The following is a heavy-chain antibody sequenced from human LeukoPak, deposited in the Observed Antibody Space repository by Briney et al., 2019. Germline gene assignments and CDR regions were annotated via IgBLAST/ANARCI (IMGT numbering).Heavy chain of an antibody. Sequence: GGSLRLSCAASGFTFSSYAMSWVRQAPGKGLEWVSAISGSGGSTYYADSVKGRFTISRDNSKNTLYLQMNSLRAEDTAVYYCAKASGYYDFWSGLSPYDYWGQGTLVTVSS. CDR3: AKASGYYDFWSGLSPYDY. D-gene: IGHD3-3*01. CDR1: GFTFSSYA. J-gene: IGHJ4*02. CDR2: ISGSGGST. V-gene: IGHV3-23*01.